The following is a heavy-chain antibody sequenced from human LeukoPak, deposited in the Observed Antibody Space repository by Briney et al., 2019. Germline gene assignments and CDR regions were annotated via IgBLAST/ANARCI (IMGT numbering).Heavy chain of an antibody. CDR2: IWYDGSNE. V-gene: IGHV3-33*01. D-gene: IGHD3-22*01. J-gene: IGHJ3*02. CDR3: ARVGSTDSPHAFDI. CDR1: GFTFSRYG. Sequence: PGRSLRLSCAASGFTFSRYGMHWVRQAPGKGLEWVAVIWYDGSNEYYADSVKGRFTIFRDNSKNTLHLQMNSLRAEDTAVYYCARVGSTDSPHAFDIWGQGTTVTVSS.